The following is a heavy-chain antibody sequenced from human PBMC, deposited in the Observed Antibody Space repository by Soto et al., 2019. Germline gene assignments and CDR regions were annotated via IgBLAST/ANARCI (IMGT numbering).Heavy chain of an antibody. J-gene: IGHJ6*03. CDR2: IYYSGST. CDR1: GGSISSYY. V-gene: IGHV4-59*01. CDR3: ARVILEQRTYYYYYYMDV. D-gene: IGHD1-1*01. Sequence: SETLSLTCTVSGGSISSYYWSWIRQPPGKGLEWIGYIYYSGSTNYNPSLKSRVTISVDTSKNQFSLKLSSVTAADTAVYYCARVILEQRTYYYYYYMDVWGKGTAVT.